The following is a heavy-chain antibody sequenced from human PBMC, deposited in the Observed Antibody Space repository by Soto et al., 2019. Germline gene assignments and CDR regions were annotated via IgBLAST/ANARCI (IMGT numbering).Heavy chain of an antibody. Sequence: QVQLVESGGGVVQPGRSLRVSCAASGVTFSSYAIHWVRQAPGKGLEWVAVMSYDGYNKYYADSVKGRFTMSRDNSKNTLYLQMNGLRDEDTAVYYCAREGGYGDYDTWGQGTLITVSS. J-gene: IGHJ5*02. CDR3: AREGGYGDYDT. V-gene: IGHV3-30-3*01. CDR2: MSYDGYNK. D-gene: IGHD4-17*01. CDR1: GVTFSSYA.